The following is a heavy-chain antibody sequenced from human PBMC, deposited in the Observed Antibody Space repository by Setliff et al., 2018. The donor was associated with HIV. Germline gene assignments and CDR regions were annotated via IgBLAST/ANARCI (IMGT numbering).Heavy chain of an antibody. V-gene: IGHV4-61*09. CDR1: GGSMNSDSYS. D-gene: IGHD3-3*01. Sequence: KPSETLSLTCTVSGGSMNSDSYSWTWLRQPAGKGPELIGHIYVGGSVVYNPSLASRVTISLAPSKNQFSLDLSSVTAADTAKYYCARARTIGVSAVFFDPWGQGTPVTVSS. CDR2: IYVGGSV. CDR3: ARARTIGVSAVFFDP. J-gene: IGHJ5*02.